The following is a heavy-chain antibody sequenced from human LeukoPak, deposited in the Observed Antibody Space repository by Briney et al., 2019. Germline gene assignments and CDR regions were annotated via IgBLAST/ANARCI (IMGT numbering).Heavy chain of an antibody. D-gene: IGHD3/OR15-3a*01. CDR1: GGSISSSSYY. Sequence: SETLSLTCTVSGGSISSSSYYWGWLRQPPGKGLEWIGSIYYSGSTYYNPSLKSRVTISVDTSKNQFSLKLRSVTAADTAVYYCARGLFDFSTASESFDYWGQGTLVTVSS. V-gene: IGHV4-39*07. CDR2: IYYSGST. CDR3: ARGLFDFSTASESFDY. J-gene: IGHJ4*02.